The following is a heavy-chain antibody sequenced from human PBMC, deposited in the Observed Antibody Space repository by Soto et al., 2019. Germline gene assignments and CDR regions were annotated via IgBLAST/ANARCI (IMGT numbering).Heavy chain of an antibody. D-gene: IGHD2-15*01. CDR1: GFTFNTYA. V-gene: IGHV3-23*01. Sequence: VQLLESGGGLVQPGGSLRLSCAASGFTFNTYAMTWVRQAPGKGLEWVSSISASGGSTNYAGSVKGRFTISRDNYKNMVYLQMNSLKPEETAVYYCATPIGKEHCRGGSCYAGGDYWGQGTLVTGSS. J-gene: IGHJ4*02. CDR2: ISASGGST. CDR3: ATPIGKEHCRGGSCYAGGDY.